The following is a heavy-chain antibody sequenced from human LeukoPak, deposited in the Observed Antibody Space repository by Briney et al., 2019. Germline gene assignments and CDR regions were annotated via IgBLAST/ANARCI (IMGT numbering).Heavy chain of an antibody. V-gene: IGHV1-18*01. CDR1: GYTFTKNG. J-gene: IGHJ4*02. CDR3: AKDDYYDNSGRY. D-gene: IGHD3-22*01. Sequence: ASVKVSCKASGYTFTKNGISWVRQAPGQGLEWMGWISPYNGNTNYAQKFQGRVTMTTDTSTSTAHMELRSLRSDDTAVYYCAKDDYYDNSGRYWGQGTLVTVSS. CDR2: ISPYNGNT.